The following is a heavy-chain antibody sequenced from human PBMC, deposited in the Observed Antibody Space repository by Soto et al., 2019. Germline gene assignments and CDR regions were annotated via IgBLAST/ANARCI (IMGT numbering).Heavy chain of an antibody. Sequence: QVQLVQSGAEVKEPGSSVKVSCKTSGDTFSSYAFNWVRQAPGQGLEWMGGTMPILGTVDYAQKFQGRVTITADESTRSSYMELSGLRSEDTAVYYCTRGESSDTGDYWGQGTLVTVPS. CDR2: TMPILGTV. J-gene: IGHJ4*02. D-gene: IGHD3-22*01. CDR1: GDTFSSYA. V-gene: IGHV1-69*01. CDR3: TRGESSDTGDY.